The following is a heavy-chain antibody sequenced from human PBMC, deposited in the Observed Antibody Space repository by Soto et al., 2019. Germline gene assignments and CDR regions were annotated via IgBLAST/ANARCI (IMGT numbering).Heavy chain of an antibody. CDR1: GVSISSYY. V-gene: IGHV4-59*08. CDR2: IYSSGST. J-gene: IGHJ4*02. Sequence: SETLSLSCTVSGVSISSYYWNWIRQPPGKGLEWIGYIYSSGSTNYNPSLKSRLTMSVDTSKNQFSLNLTSVTAADTAVYYCARFGSIAVTRFDYWGQGVLVTVS. D-gene: IGHD6-19*01. CDR3: ARFGSIAVTRFDY.